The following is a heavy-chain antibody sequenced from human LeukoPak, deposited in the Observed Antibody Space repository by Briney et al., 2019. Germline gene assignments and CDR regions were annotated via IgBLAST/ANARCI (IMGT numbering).Heavy chain of an antibody. CDR1: GFSFSSYA. J-gene: IGHJ4*02. CDR3: AKGSGGSCHSATDY. CDR2: ICGSSSST. Sequence: PGGSLRLSCAASGFSFSSYAMNWVRQAPGKGLEWVSVICGSSSSTYYVDSVKGRFTISRDNSKNTLYLQMNSLRADDTAIYYCAKGSGGSCHSATDYWGQGTLVTVSS. D-gene: IGHD2-15*01. V-gene: IGHV3-23*01.